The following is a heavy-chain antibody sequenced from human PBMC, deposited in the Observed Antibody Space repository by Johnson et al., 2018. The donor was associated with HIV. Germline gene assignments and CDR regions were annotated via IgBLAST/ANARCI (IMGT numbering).Heavy chain of an antibody. CDR1: GFTVSSNY. Sequence: MQLVESGGDLVQPGGSLRLSCAASGFTVSSNYMSWVRQAPGEGLEWVSIIYSGGSTYYADSVKGRFTISRDNSKNTLYLQMNSLRAEDTAVYYCARETGDDAFDIWCQGTMVTVFS. CDR3: ARETGDDAFDI. D-gene: IGHD7-27*01. V-gene: IGHV3-66*02. CDR2: IYSGGST. J-gene: IGHJ3*02.